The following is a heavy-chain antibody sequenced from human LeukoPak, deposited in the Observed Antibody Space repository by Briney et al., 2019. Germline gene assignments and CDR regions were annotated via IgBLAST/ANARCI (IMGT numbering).Heavy chain of an antibody. Sequence: SETLSLTCAVYGGSFSGYSWSWIRQPPGKGLEWIGEINHSGSTYYNPSLKSRVTISVDTSKNQFSLKLSSVTAADTAVYYCARDTYYYDSSGYQERPFQHWGQGTLVTVSS. V-gene: IGHV4-34*01. CDR1: GGSFSGYS. CDR2: INHSGST. D-gene: IGHD3-22*01. CDR3: ARDTYYYDSSGYQERPFQH. J-gene: IGHJ1*01.